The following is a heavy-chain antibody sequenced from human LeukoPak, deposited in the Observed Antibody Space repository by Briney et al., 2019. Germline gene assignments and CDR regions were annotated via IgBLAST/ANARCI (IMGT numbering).Heavy chain of an antibody. Sequence: PGGSLRLSCVASGFTFSNYVMSWVRQAPGEGLEWVSAISASGGTTYSADSVKGRFTISRDNSKNTLYLQMNSLRAEDTAVYYCAKEGVAFLNWFDPWGQGTLVTVSS. D-gene: IGHD5-12*01. V-gene: IGHV3-23*01. J-gene: IGHJ5*02. CDR1: GFTFSNYV. CDR2: ISASGGTT. CDR3: AKEGVAFLNWFDP.